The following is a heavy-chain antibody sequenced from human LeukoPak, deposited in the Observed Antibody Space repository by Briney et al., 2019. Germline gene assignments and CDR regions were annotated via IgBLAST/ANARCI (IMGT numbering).Heavy chain of an antibody. Sequence: ASVKVSCKASGYTFTSYGISWVRQAPGQGLEWMGWISAYNGNTNYAQKLQGRVTMTTDTSTSTAYMELRSLRSDDTAVYYCASPLGYCSGGSCYSDYWGQGTLVTVSS. V-gene: IGHV1-18*01. CDR2: ISAYNGNT. D-gene: IGHD2-15*01. CDR1: GYTFTSYG. CDR3: ASPLGYCSGGSCYSDY. J-gene: IGHJ4*02.